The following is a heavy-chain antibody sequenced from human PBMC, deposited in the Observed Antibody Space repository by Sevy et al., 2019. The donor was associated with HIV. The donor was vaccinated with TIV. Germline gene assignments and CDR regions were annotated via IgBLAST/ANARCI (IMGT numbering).Heavy chain of an antibody. D-gene: IGHD3-10*01. Sequence: GGSLRLSCAASGFTFSNAWMSWVRQAPGKGLEWVGRIKSKTDGGTIDYAAPVKGRFTISRDDSKNTLYLQMNSLKTEDTAVYYCTTVRITMVRGVIMGYYYYYYMDVWGKGTTVTVSS. CDR1: GFTFSNAW. J-gene: IGHJ6*03. CDR2: IKSKTDGGTI. V-gene: IGHV3-15*01. CDR3: TTVRITMVRGVIMGYYYYYYMDV.